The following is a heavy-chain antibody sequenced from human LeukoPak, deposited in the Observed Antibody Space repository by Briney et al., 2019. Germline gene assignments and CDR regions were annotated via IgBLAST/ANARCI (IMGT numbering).Heavy chain of an antibody. CDR2: ISWNSGSI. Sequence: GGSLRLSCATSGFTFDDYAMHWVRQAPGKGLEWVSGISWNSGSIGYADSVKGRFTISRDNAKNSLYLQMNSLRAEDTALYYCAKCSSSWCRFDYWGQGTLVTVSS. CDR1: GFTFDDYA. J-gene: IGHJ4*02. CDR3: AKCSSSWCRFDY. V-gene: IGHV3-9*01. D-gene: IGHD6-13*01.